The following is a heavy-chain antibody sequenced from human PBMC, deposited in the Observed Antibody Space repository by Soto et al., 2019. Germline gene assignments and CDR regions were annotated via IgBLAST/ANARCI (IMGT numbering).Heavy chain of an antibody. V-gene: IGHV4-30-2*01. CDR2: IYHSGSA. CDR1: GDSISSGGYS. CDR3: ARGRLLPAVNFDY. Sequence: PSETLSLTCAVSGDSISSGGYSWSWIRQPPGKGLEWIGYIYHSGSASYNPSLKSRVTISVEGSKNHFSLQLSSVTAADTAVYYCARGRLLPAVNFDYWGQGTLVTVSS. D-gene: IGHD2-2*01. J-gene: IGHJ4*02.